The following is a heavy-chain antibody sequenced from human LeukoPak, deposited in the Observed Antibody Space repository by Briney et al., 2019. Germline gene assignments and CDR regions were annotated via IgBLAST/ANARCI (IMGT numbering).Heavy chain of an antibody. V-gene: IGHV3-23*01. CDR2: LSGSSTST. CDR3: ARDPSRGYNYGYGDY. D-gene: IGHD5-18*01. CDR1: GFSFSSYA. Sequence: GGSLRLSCAASGFSFSSYALSWVRQAPGEGLEWVSTLSGSSTSTYYADSVKGRFTISRDNSKNTLYLQMNSLRAEDTAVYYCARDPSRGYNYGYGDYWGQGTLVIVSS. J-gene: IGHJ4*02.